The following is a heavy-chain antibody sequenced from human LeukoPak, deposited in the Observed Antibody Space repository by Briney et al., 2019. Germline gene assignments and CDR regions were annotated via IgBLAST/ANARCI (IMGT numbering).Heavy chain of an antibody. CDR2: TYYRSKWYN. D-gene: IGHD5-12*01. V-gene: IGHV6-1*01. J-gene: IGHJ4*02. CDR3: ARVFSSAYDTSFDY. CDR1: GHSVSINSAA. Sequence: SQTLSLTCAISGHSVSINSAAWNWIRQSPSRGLEWLGRTYYRSKWYNGYAVSVKSRVTINPDTSKNQFSLQLNSVTPEDTAVYYCARVFSSAYDTSFDYWGQGTLVTVSS.